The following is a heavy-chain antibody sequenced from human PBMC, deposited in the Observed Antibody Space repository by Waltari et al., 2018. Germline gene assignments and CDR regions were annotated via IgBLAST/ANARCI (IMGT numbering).Heavy chain of an antibody. CDR3: ATDTRGRQIRGGVAFRH. CDR2: FDPDEDRT. J-gene: IGHJ1*01. V-gene: IGHV1-24*01. CDR1: GSTLTDLY. Sequence: QVQLVQSGAEVKKPGASVRVSCQVSGSTLTDLYIHWVRQAAGKGLEWMGGFDPDEDRTVYAETFQGRFTRPEDTSTDTVYMELSSLRSEDTAMYYCATDTRGRQIRGGVAFRHWGQGTRVTVSS. D-gene: IGHD3-16*01.